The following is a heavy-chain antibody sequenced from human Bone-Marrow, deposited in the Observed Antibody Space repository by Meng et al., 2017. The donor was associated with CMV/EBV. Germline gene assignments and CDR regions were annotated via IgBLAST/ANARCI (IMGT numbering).Heavy chain of an antibody. J-gene: IGHJ3*01. CDR2: IIPLFGTV. Sequence: KISCKASGYTFTSYYMHWVRQAPGQGLEWMGGIIPLFGTVDYAQKFQGRVTITTDESTTTAYMELTSLKSEDTAVYFCAGGSADRRGIVLVTAALGAFDVWGQGTRVTVSS. CDR3: AGGSADRRGIVLVTAALGAFDV. D-gene: IGHD2-21*02. V-gene: IGHV1-69*05. CDR1: GYTFTSYY.